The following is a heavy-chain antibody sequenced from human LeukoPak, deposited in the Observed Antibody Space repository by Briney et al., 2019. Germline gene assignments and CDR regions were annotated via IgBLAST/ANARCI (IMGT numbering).Heavy chain of an antibody. V-gene: IGHV4-34*01. CDR1: GGSFSGYY. Sequence: PSETLSLTCAVYGGSFSGYYWSWIRQPPGKGLEWIGEINHSGSTNYNPSIKSRVTISVDSSKPQFSLKLSSVTAADTAVYYCARGPRITIFGVVNRVAYWGQGTLVTVSS. D-gene: IGHD3-3*01. CDR3: ARGPRITIFGVVNRVAY. J-gene: IGHJ4*02. CDR2: INHSGST.